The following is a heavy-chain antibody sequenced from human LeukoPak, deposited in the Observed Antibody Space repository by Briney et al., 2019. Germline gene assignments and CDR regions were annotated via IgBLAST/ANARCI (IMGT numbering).Heavy chain of an antibody. Sequence: SETLSLTCTVSGGSISSGGYYWSWIRQPPGKGLEWIGEINHSGSTNYNPSLKSRVTISVDTSKNQFSLKLSSVTAADTAVYYCARGEGVAARLNWFDPWGQGTLVTVSS. CDR3: ARGEGVAARLNWFDP. CDR2: INHSGST. J-gene: IGHJ5*02. V-gene: IGHV4-39*07. D-gene: IGHD6-6*01. CDR1: GGSISSGGYY.